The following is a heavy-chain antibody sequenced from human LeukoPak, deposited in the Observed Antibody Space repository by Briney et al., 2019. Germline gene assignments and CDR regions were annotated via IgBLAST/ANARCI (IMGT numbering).Heavy chain of an antibody. CDR1: GYTFTGYY. D-gene: IGHD3-22*01. CDR3: ARDLRYYDSSGYYFDY. J-gene: IGHJ4*02. CDR2: INPNSGGT. V-gene: IGHV1-2*02. Sequence: ASVKVSCKASGYTFTGYYMHWVRQAPGQGLEWMGWINPNSGGTNYAQKFQGRVTMTRDTSINTAYMELSRLRSDDTAVYYCARDLRYYDSSGYYFDYWGQGTLVTVSS.